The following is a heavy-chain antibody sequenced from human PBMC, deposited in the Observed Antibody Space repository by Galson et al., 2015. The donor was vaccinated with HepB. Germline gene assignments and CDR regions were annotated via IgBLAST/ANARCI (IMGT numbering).Heavy chain of an antibody. D-gene: IGHD6-19*01. CDR2: ISSSSSYI. V-gene: IGHV3-21*01. CDR3: ARDGSNVYSSGWSYFDY. CDR1: GFTFSSYS. Sequence: SLRLSCAASGFTFSSYSMNWVRQAPGKGLEWVSSISSSSSYIYYADSVKGRFTISRDNAKNSLYLQMNSLRAEDTAVYYCARDGSNVYSSGWSYFDYWGQGTLVTVSS. J-gene: IGHJ4*02.